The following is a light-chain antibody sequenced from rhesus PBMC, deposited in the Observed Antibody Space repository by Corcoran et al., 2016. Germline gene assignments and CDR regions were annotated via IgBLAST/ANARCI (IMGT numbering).Light chain of an antibody. V-gene: IGKV1-16*01. Sequence: IQMTQSPSSLSASVGDKVTITCQASQSISSWLAWYQQQPGKHPKPLIYKASSLESVVPSRFSGSVSGTDFTPTISSLQPEDFATYYRQQYNSALTFGGGTKVELK. J-gene: IGKJ4*01. CDR3: QQYNSALT. CDR2: KAS. CDR1: QSISSW.